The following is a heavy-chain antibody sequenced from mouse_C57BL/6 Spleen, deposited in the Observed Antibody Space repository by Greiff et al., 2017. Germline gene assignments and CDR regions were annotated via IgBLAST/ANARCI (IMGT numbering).Heavy chain of an antibody. CDR2: IVPETGGT. CDR1: GYTFTDYE. CDR3: TRDSSRHYYYAMDY. D-gene: IGHD1-1*01. Sequence: VQVVESGAELVRPGASVTLSCKASGYTFTDYEMHWVKQTPVHGLEWIGAIVPETGGTAYNQKFKGKAILTADKSSSTAYMELRSLTSEDSAVYYCTRDSSRHYYYAMDYWGQGTSVTVSS. J-gene: IGHJ4*01. V-gene: IGHV1-15*01.